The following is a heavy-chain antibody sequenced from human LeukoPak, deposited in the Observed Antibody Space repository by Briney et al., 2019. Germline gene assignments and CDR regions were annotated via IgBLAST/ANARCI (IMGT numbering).Heavy chain of an antibody. D-gene: IGHD3-22*01. Sequence: GGSLRLSCAASGFTVSINYMRWVRQAPGKGLEWVAIIYSGGSTYYADSVKGRFAISRDISKNTLYLQMNSLRAEDTAVYYCARDSSGYYSPWYFDLWGRGTLVTVSS. CDR3: ARDSSGYYSPWYFDL. J-gene: IGHJ2*01. CDR1: GFTVSINY. V-gene: IGHV3-53*01. CDR2: IYSGGST.